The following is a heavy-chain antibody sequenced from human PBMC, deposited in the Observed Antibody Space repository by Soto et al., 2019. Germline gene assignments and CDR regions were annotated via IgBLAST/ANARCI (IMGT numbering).Heavy chain of an antibody. CDR3: TRDTIVGATQADYYYYGMDV. Sequence: PGGSLRLSCTASGFTFGDYAMSWFRQAPGKGLEWVGFIRSKAYGGTTEYAASVKGRFTISRDDSKSIAYLQMNSLKTEDTAVYYCTRDTIVGATQADYYYYGMDVWGQGTTVTVSS. CDR2: IRSKAYGGTT. V-gene: IGHV3-49*03. CDR1: GFTFGDYA. D-gene: IGHD1-26*01. J-gene: IGHJ6*02.